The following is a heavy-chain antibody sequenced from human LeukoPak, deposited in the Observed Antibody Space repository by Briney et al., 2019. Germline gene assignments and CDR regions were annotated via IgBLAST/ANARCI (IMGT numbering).Heavy chain of an antibody. Sequence: ASVKVSCKASGYTFTSYGISWVRQAPGQGLEWMGWISAYNGNTNYAQKLQGRVTMTTDTSTSTAYMELRSLRSDDTAVYYCARDSVGANNWFDPGAREPWSPSPQ. V-gene: IGHV1-18*01. CDR2: ISAYNGNT. J-gene: IGHJ5*02. D-gene: IGHD1-26*01. CDR3: ARDSVGANNWFDP. CDR1: GYTFTSYG.